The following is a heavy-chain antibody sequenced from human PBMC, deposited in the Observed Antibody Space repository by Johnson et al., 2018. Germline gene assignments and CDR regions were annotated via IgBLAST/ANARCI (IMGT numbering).Heavy chain of an antibody. J-gene: IGHJ3*02. CDR1: GGSISSYY. V-gene: IGHV4-59*01. CDR3: ASPGEYNSAAFDI. CDR2: IYYSGST. D-gene: IGHD6-19*01. Sequence: QVQLQESGPGLVKPSETLSLTCTVSGGSISSYYWSWIRQPPGKGLEWIGYIYYSGSTNYNPSLQSRVTISVDTSKNQFSLKLSSVTAADTAVYYCASPGEYNSAAFDIWGQGTMVTVSS.